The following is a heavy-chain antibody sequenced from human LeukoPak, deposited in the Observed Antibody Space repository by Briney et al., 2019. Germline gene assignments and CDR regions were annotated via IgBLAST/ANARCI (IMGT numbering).Heavy chain of an antibody. V-gene: IGHV3-48*01. J-gene: IGHJ4*02. Sequence: PGGSLRLSCAASGFTFTSYSMNWVRQAPGKGLEWVSYIRSRPSTIYYADSVKGRFTISRDNSKNTLYLQMNSPRAEDTAVYYCARVITVTTAEYYFDYWGQGTLVTVSS. CDR3: ARVITVTTAEYYFDY. D-gene: IGHD4-17*01. CDR2: IRSRPSTI. CDR1: GFTFTSYS.